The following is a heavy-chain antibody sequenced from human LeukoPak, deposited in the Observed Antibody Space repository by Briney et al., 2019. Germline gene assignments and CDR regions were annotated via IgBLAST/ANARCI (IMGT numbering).Heavy chain of an antibody. CDR1: GASINNYY. CDR3: ARTRSYYMDV. CDR2: IYDAVST. J-gene: IGHJ6*03. V-gene: IGHV4-59*12. Sequence: KPSETLSLTCTVSGASINNYYWTRIRQPPGEGLEWIGYIYDAVSTDYNPSLKSRVTISVDTSKNQFSLTLSSVTAADTAVYYCARTRSYYMDVWVKGTTVTVSS. D-gene: IGHD6-19*01.